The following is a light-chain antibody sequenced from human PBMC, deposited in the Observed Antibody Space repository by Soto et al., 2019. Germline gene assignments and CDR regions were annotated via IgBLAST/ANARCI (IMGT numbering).Light chain of an antibody. CDR2: DVS. Sequence: DIQMTQSPSTLSASVGDRVTITCRASQSITSWLAWYQQKPGKAPKLLIYDVSRLESGAPSRFCGGGSGPEFTLTVSSLQPDDFATYFCQHYNGYSWTFGQGTKVEIK. V-gene: IGKV1-5*01. CDR1: QSITSW. CDR3: QHYNGYSWT. J-gene: IGKJ1*01.